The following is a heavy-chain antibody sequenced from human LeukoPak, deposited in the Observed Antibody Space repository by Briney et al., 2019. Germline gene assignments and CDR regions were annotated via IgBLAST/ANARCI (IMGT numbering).Heavy chain of an antibody. CDR3: ARNVYFDL. J-gene: IGHJ4*02. Sequence: GGSLGLSCAASGFTVSSTYMNWVRQAPEKGLEWVSILYSDGRTYYGDSVKGRFTISRDNSKNTVFLYVNNLRVEDTAVYYCARNVYFDLWGQGTQVTVSS. CDR1: GFTVSSTY. V-gene: IGHV3-53*01. CDR2: LYSDGRT.